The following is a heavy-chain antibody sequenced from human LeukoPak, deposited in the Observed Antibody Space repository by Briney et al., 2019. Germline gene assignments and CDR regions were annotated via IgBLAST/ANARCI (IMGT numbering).Heavy chain of an antibody. CDR3: VKDKDTSGWQRGWFDP. CDR2: ISSNGGST. D-gene: IGHD6-19*01. J-gene: IGHJ5*02. V-gene: IGHV3-64D*06. CDR1: GFTFSSYA. Sequence: PGGSPRLSCSASGFTFSSYAMHWVRQAPGKGREYVSAISSNGGSTYYADSVKGRFTISRDNSKNTLYLQMSSLRAEDTAVYYCVKDKDTSGWQRGWFDPWGEGTLVTVSS.